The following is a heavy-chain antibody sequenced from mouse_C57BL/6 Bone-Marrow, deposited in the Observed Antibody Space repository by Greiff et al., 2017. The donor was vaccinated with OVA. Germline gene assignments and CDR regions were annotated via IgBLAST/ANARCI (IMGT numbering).Heavy chain of an antibody. V-gene: IGHV14-1*01. CDR3: ARTYGSSPYYFDY. Sequence: VQLQQSGAELVRPGASVKLSCTASGFNIKDYYMHWVKQRPEQGLEWIGRIDPEDGDTEYAPKFQGKATMTADTSSSTAYMELRSLTSEDTAVYYCARTYGSSPYYFDYWGQGTTLTVSS. CDR2: IDPEDGDT. CDR1: GFNIKDYY. D-gene: IGHD1-1*01. J-gene: IGHJ2*01.